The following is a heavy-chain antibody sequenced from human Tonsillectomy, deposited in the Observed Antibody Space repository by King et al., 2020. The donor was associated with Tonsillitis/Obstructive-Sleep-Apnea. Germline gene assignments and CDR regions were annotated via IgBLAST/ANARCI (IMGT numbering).Heavy chain of an antibody. CDR1: GFTFSSYS. CDR3: ASTSGY. V-gene: IGHV3-21*01. D-gene: IGHD3-10*01. CDR2: ITGNSTDI. Sequence: VQLVESGGGLVKPGGSLRLSCAASGFTFSSYSMNWVRQAPGKGLEWVSSITGNSTDIYYADSVKGRFTISRDNAENSLYLQMNSLRIEDTAVYFCASTSGYWGQGTLVTVSS. J-gene: IGHJ4*02.